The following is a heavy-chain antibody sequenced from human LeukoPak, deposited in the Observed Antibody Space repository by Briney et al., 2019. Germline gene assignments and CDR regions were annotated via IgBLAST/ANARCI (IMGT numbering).Heavy chain of an antibody. Sequence: SETLSLTCTVSGGSISSYYWSWIRHPPGKRLEWIGYIYTSGSTNYNPSLKSRVTISVDTSKNQTSLKLSSVTAADTAVYYCARLAGATLNYYYYYYMDVWGKGTTVTVSS. D-gene: IGHD1-26*01. CDR1: GGSISSYY. CDR2: IYTSGST. CDR3: ARLAGATLNYYYYYYMDV. V-gene: IGHV4-4*09. J-gene: IGHJ6*03.